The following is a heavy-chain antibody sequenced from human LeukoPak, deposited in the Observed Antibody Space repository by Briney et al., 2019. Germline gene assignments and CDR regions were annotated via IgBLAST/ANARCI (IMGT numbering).Heavy chain of an antibody. V-gene: IGHV3-23*01. Sequence: GGSLRLSCAASGFTFSSCAMSWVRQAPGKGLEWVSAISGSGGSTYYADSVKGRFTISRDNSKNTLYLQMNSLRAEDTAVYYCAKSSGYYYVRYYFDYWGQGTLVTVSS. CDR2: ISGSGGST. J-gene: IGHJ4*02. D-gene: IGHD3-22*01. CDR3: AKSSGYYYVRYYFDY. CDR1: GFTFSSCA.